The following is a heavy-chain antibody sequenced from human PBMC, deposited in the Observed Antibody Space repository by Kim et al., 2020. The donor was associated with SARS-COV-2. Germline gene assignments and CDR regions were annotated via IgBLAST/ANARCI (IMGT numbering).Heavy chain of an antibody. V-gene: IGHV4-34*01. D-gene: IGHD1-1*01. Sequence: SETLSLTCAVYGGSFSGYYWSWIRQPPGKGLEWIGEINHSGSTNYNPSLKSRVTISVDTSKNQFSLKLSSVTAADTAVYYCARRHSTTGTKRYFDYWGQGTLVTVSS. CDR2: INHSGST. J-gene: IGHJ4*02. CDR1: GGSFSGYY. CDR3: ARRHSTTGTKRYFDY.